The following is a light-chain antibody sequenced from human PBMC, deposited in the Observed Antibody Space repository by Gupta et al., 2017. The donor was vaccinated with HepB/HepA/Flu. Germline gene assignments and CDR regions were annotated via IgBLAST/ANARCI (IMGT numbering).Light chain of an antibody. Sequence: SYALTQPPSVSVSPGQTAKITCSGDALPQQFASWYQHKPGQATLMIVYKYTRRPAGIPERFSGSTSGSTVTLTISGVQEEDEADYHCHSAANSGTYVFGTGTKVTVL. CDR3: HSAANSGTYV. J-gene: IGLJ1*01. CDR1: ALPQQF. CDR2: KYT. V-gene: IGLV3-25*03.